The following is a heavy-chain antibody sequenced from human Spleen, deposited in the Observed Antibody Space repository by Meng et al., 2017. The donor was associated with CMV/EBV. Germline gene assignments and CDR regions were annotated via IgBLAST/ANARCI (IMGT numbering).Heavy chain of an antibody. D-gene: IGHD5-12*01. J-gene: IGHJ4*02. CDR1: TFSSYS. Sequence: TFSSYSMNWVRQAPGKGLEWVSSISSSSSYIYYADSVKGRFTISRDNAKNSLYLQMNSLRAEDTAVYYCARDPPIDVDIVATIGGGDYWGQGTLVTVSS. V-gene: IGHV3-21*01. CDR3: ARDPPIDVDIVATIGGGDY. CDR2: ISSSSSYI.